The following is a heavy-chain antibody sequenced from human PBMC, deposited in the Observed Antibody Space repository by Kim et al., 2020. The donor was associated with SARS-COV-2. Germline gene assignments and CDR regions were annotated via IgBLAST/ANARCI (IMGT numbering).Heavy chain of an antibody. CDR2: ISSSGSTI. J-gene: IGHJ4*02. D-gene: IGHD6-19*01. V-gene: IGHV3-48*03. Sequence: GGSLRLSCAASGFTFSSYEMNWVRQAPGKGLEWVSYISSSGSTIYYADSVKGRFTISRDNAKNSLYLQMNSLRAEDTAVYYCARTLPYFIAVAGNFDYWGQGTLVTVSS. CDR3: ARTLPYFIAVAGNFDY. CDR1: GFTFSSYE.